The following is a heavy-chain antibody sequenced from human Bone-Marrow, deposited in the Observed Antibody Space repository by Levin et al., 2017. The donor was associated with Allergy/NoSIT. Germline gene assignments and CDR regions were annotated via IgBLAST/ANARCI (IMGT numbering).Heavy chain of an antibody. CDR3: ARGQREDYYDSSGYSPNDAFDI. J-gene: IGHJ3*02. D-gene: IGHD3-22*01. Sequence: SETLSLTCAVYGGSFSGYYWSWIRQPPGKGLEWIGEINHSGSTNYNPSLKSRVTISVDTSKNQFSLKLSSVTAADTAVYYCARGQREDYYDSSGYSPNDAFDIWGQGTMVTVSS. CDR2: INHSGST. V-gene: IGHV4-34*01. CDR1: GGSFSGYY.